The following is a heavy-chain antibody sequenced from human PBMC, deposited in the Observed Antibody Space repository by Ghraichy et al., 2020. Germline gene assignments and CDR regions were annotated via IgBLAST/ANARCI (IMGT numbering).Heavy chain of an antibody. V-gene: IGHV3-48*02. D-gene: IGHD6-6*01. CDR1: GFTFSSYS. CDR2: ISSSSSTI. J-gene: IGHJ6*02. CDR3: ARTFNAAPSSYYYYYYGMDV. Sequence: GGSLRLSCAASGFTFSSYSMNWVRQAPGKGLEWVSYISSSSSTIYYADSVKGRFTISRDNAKNSLYLQMNSLRDEDTAVYYCARTFNAAPSSYYYYYYGMDVWGQGTTVTVSS.